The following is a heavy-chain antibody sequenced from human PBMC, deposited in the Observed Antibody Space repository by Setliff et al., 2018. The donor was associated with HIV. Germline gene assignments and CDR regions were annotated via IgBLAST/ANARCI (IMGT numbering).Heavy chain of an antibody. CDR3: ARDGGSSGWYFVLGYSDY. V-gene: IGHV4-39*02. J-gene: IGHJ4*02. D-gene: IGHD6-19*01. CDR1: GGSTDSGSYY. Sequence: SETLSLTSTVSGGSTDSGSYYWAWIRQPPGKGLEWIGSMYYTGSTYYNPSLKSRVTISIDTSKNQFSLKLNSVTAADTAMYYCARDGGSSGWYFVLGYSDYWGPGTLVTVS. CDR2: MYYTGST.